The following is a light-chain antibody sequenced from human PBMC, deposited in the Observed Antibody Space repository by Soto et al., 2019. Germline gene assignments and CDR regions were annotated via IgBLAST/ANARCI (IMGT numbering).Light chain of an antibody. V-gene: IGKV3-20*01. J-gene: IGKJ2*01. CDR1: QSVSLNY. CDR2: GAS. CDR3: QQYGSLPYT. Sequence: EIVLTQSPGTLSLSPGERATLSCRASQSVSLNYLAWYQQKPGQTPRLLISGASSRATGIPDRFSAGGSGTDFTLTITRLEPEDFAVYYCQQYGSLPYTFGQGTKVEIK.